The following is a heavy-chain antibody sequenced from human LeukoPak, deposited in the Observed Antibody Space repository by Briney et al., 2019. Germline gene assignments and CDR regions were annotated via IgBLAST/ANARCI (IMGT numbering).Heavy chain of an antibody. CDR3: AKVARYYDSSGKNHDAFDI. CDR2: ISGSGGST. V-gene: IGHV3-23*01. CDR1: GFTVSSNY. J-gene: IGHJ3*02. Sequence: PGGSLRLSCAASGFTVSSNYMSWVRQAPGKGLEWVSAISGSGGSTYYADSVKGRFTISRDNSKNTLYLQMNSLRAEDTAVYYCAKVARYYDSSGKNHDAFDIWGQGTMVTVSS. D-gene: IGHD3-22*01.